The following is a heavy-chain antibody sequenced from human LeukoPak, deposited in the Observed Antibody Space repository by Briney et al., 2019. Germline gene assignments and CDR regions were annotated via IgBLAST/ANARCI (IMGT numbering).Heavy chain of an antibody. CDR1: GFTFSNYV. J-gene: IGHJ4*02. Sequence: QPGRSLRLSCAASGFTFSNYVMHWVRQAPGKGLEWVAVISYDENNKWYADSVKGRFTISRDNSKNTLYLLMNSLETEDTAVYYCALYAYNSSGLTPFDHWGQGTLVTVSS. D-gene: IGHD3-22*01. CDR2: ISYDENNK. CDR3: ALYAYNSSGLTPFDH. V-gene: IGHV3-30-3*01.